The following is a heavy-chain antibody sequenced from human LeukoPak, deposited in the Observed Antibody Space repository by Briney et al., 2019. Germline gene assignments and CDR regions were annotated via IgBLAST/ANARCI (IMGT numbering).Heavy chain of an antibody. CDR3: ARAWNGDYGRFDP. V-gene: IGHV3-74*01. CDR2: VNSDGSST. D-gene: IGHD4-17*01. Sequence: GGSLRLSCAASGFTFSSHWMHWVRQAPGKGLVWVSRVNSDGSSTSYADSVKGRFTISRDNAKNTLYLQMNSLRAEDTAVYYCARAWNGDYGRFDPWGQGTLVTVPS. CDR1: GFTFSSHW. J-gene: IGHJ5*02.